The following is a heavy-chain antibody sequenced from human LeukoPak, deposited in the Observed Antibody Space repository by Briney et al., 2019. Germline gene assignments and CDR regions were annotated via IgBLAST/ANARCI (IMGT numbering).Heavy chain of an antibody. V-gene: IGHV1-18*01. CDR2: ISAYNGNT. Sequence: ASVKVSCKASGYTFTSYGISWVRQAPGQGLEWMGWISAYNGNTNYAQKFQGRVTMTRDTSISTAYMELSRLRSDDTAVYYCARDGQFMGGFNYWGQGTLVTVSS. J-gene: IGHJ4*02. D-gene: IGHD2-15*01. CDR3: ARDGQFMGGFNY. CDR1: GYTFTSYG.